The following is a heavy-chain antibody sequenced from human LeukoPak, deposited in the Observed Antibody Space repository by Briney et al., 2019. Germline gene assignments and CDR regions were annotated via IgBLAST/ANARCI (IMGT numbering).Heavy chain of an antibody. CDR3: AKNAKYCSSTSCYTDYYYYMDI. D-gene: IGHD2-2*02. CDR2: ISGSGGST. J-gene: IGHJ6*03. CDR1: GFTFSSYA. V-gene: IGHV3-23*01. Sequence: GGSLRLSCAASGFTFSSYAMSWVRQAPGKGLEWVSAISGSGGSTYYADSVKGRFTISRDNSKNTLYLQMNSLRPEDTAVYYCAKNAKYCSSTSCYTDYYYYMDIWGKGTTVTVSS.